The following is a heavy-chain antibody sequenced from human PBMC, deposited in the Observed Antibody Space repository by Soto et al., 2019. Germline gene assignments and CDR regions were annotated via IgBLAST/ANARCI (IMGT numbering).Heavy chain of an antibody. J-gene: IGHJ4*02. V-gene: IGHV4-61*08. Sequence: PSEIQSVSYTALSGNGGNVGGCWSWMWQPPGKGLEWIGYIYYSGSTNYKPSLKSRVTISVDTSKNQFSLKLSSVTAADTAVYYCARTQWLVGSVDSWGTGTPVTAS. CDR1: SGNGGNVGGC. D-gene: IGHD6-19*01. CDR3: ARTQWLVGSVDS. CDR2: IYYSGST.